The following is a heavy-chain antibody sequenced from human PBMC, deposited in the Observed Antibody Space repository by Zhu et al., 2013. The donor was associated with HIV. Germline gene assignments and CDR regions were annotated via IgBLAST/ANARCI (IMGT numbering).Heavy chain of an antibody. D-gene: IGHD6-19*01. V-gene: IGHV3-9*01. CDR3: AKDQGAVAGHFDL. J-gene: IGHJ2*01. CDR1: GFTFDDYA. CDR2: ISWNSGSI. Sequence: VQLVESGGGLVQPGRSLRLSCAASGFTFDDYAMHWVRQAPGKGLEWVSGISWNSGSIGYADSVKGRFTISRDNAKNSLYLQMNSLRAEDTALYYCAKDQGAVAGHFDLWGRGTLVTVSS.